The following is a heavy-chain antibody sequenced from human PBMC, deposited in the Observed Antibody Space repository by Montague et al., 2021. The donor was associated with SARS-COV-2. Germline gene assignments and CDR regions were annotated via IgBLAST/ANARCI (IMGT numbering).Heavy chain of an antibody. V-gene: IGHV4-39*07. J-gene: IGHJ4*02. Sequence: SETLSLTCAVSGASITRTTYYWGWIRQPPGKGLEWIGSIYYSGSTYYNPSLKSRVTMSLDTSENQFSLNLTSVTAADTAVYYCAREPPYSSNLASFDYWGQGALVSVSS. D-gene: IGHD6-13*01. CDR1: GASITRTTYY. CDR2: IYYSGST. CDR3: AREPPYSSNLASFDY.